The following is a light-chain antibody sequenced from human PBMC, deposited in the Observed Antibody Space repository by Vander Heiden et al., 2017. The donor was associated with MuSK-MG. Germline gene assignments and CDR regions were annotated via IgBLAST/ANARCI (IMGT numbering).Light chain of an antibody. J-gene: IGKJ4*01. V-gene: IGKV1-8*01. CDR1: QGISSY. Sequence: AIRMTQSPSSFSASTGDRVTITCRASQGISSYLAWYQQKPGKAPKLLIYAASTLQIGVPSRSRGPGSGPDFTLTISCLHSEDLATYSCQHYYSYPRLTFGGGTKVELK. CDR2: AAS. CDR3: QHYYSYPRLT.